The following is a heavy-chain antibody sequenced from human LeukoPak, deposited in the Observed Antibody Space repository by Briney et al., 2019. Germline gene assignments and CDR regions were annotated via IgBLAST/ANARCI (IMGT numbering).Heavy chain of an antibody. CDR2: ISASGRGT. CDR3: TRDIDDVLTGDDAFDV. CDR1: GFNFSSFV. V-gene: IGHV3-21*03. Sequence: KSGGSLRLSCAGSGFNFSSFVMTWVRQAPGKGLEWVSSISASGRGTYYADSVKGRFTISRDNAESSVYLQMNSLRVDDTGLYYCTRDIDDVLTGDDAFDVWGQGTVVTVSS. D-gene: IGHD3-9*01. J-gene: IGHJ3*01.